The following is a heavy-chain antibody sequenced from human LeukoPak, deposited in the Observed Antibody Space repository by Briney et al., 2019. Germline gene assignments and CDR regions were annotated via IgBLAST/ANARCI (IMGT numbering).Heavy chain of an antibody. CDR3: AKDQSGSIVGATMIFDY. D-gene: IGHD1-26*01. Sequence: GGSLRLSCAASGFTFSSYAMHWVRQAPGKGLEWVSAISGSGGSTYYADSVKGRFTISRDNSKNTLYLQMNSLRAEDTAVYYCAKDQSGSIVGATMIFDYWGQGTLVTVSS. CDR2: ISGSGGST. J-gene: IGHJ4*02. V-gene: IGHV3-23*01. CDR1: GFTFSSYA.